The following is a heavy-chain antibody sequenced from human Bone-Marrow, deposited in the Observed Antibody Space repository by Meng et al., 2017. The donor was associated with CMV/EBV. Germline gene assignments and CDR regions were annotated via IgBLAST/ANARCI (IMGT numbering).Heavy chain of an antibody. D-gene: IGHD3-16*01. Sequence: GGSLRLSCAASGFTFSGSAMHCVRQASGKGLEWVGRIISKANSYATAYAASVQGRFTISRDDSKNTAYLQMNSLKTEDTAVYYCTRPWAGGDTGTDYWGQGTLVTVSS. CDR3: TRPWAGGDTGTDY. CDR1: GFTFSGSA. V-gene: IGHV3-73*01. J-gene: IGHJ4*02. CDR2: IISKANSYAT.